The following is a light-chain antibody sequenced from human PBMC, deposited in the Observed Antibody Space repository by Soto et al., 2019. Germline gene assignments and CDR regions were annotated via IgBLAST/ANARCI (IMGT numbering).Light chain of an antibody. CDR1: QSISTY. V-gene: IGKV1-39*01. CDR3: QHGYRTPLT. J-gene: IGKJ4*01. Sequence: DIQMTQSPSSLSASVGDRVTITCRASQSISTYLHWYQQKPGKAPNLLIYAASTLQSGVPSRFSGSGSGTDFTHTSSSLQPEDFATYFCQHGYRTPLTFGGGTKVDIK. CDR2: AAS.